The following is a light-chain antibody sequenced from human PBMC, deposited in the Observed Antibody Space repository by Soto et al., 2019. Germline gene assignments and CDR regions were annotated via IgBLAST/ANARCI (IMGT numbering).Light chain of an antibody. CDR3: QQGSNWPPGLT. J-gene: IGKJ4*01. CDR1: QSVSTY. V-gene: IGKV3-11*01. Sequence: DIVLTQSPATLSLSPGERATLSCRARQSVSTYLAWYQQKPGQAPRLLIYDASNMATGIPARFSGSGSGTDFTLTISSLEPEDFAVYYCQQGSNWPPGLTFGGGTKVEIK. CDR2: DAS.